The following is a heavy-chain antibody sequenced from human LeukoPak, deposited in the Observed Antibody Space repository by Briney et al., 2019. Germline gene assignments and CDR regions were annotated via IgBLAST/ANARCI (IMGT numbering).Heavy chain of an antibody. CDR3: ARAGRRITMVRGVRGYYYYMDV. D-gene: IGHD3-10*01. CDR1: GYTFINNW. CDR2: INPTGTGT. V-gene: IGHV1-46*01. Sequence: GASVKVSCKASGYTFINNWMHWVRQTPGQGLEWIGLINPTGTGTLYAQKFQGRVTMTRDMSTSTDYMELSSLRSEDTAVYYCARAGRRITMVRGVRGYYYYMDVWGKGTTVTISS. J-gene: IGHJ6*03.